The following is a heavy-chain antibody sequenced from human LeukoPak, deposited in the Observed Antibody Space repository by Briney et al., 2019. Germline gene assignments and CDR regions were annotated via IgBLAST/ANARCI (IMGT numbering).Heavy chain of an antibody. Sequence: GSLRLSCVDSGFIFSSYDMGWVRQAPGKGLEWVSSISRAGDRTYYEDSVKGRFTISRDNSRNTMYLQMNSLRAEDTAVYYCARGESFAFDVWGQGTMVTVSS. CDR1: GFIFSSYD. CDR3: ARGESFAFDV. V-gene: IGHV3-23*01. J-gene: IGHJ3*01. CDR2: ISRAGDRT.